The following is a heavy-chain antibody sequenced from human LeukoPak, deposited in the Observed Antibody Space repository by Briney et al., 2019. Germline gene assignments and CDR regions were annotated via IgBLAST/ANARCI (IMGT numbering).Heavy chain of an antibody. Sequence: ASVKVSCKASGYTFTSYDINWVRQATGQGLEWMGWMNPNSGNTGYAQKFQGRVTITRNTSISTAYMELSSLRSEDTAVYYCARAVALTYYYYYMDVWGKGTTVTVSS. CDR3: ARAVALTYYYYYMDV. D-gene: IGHD6-19*01. CDR1: GYTFTSYD. J-gene: IGHJ6*03. CDR2: MNPNSGNT. V-gene: IGHV1-8*03.